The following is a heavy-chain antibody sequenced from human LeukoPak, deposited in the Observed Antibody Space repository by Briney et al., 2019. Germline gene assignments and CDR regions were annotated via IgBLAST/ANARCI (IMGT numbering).Heavy chain of an antibody. V-gene: IGHV3-30*02. D-gene: IGHD2-21*02. CDR2: IQYDGGNE. CDR3: AKDKEVTAIRDYYFDY. J-gene: IGHJ4*02. Sequence: GGSLRLSCAASGFTFSHFGMHWVRQAPGKGLAWVAFIQYDGGNEYYTDSVKGRFTISRDNSRNTLYLQMNSLRAEDTAVYYCAKDKEVTAIRDYYFDYWGQGTLVTVSS. CDR1: GFTFSHFG.